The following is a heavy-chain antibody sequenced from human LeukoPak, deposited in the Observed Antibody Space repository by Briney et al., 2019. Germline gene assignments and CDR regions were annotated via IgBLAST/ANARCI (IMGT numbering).Heavy chain of an antibody. J-gene: IGHJ6*03. D-gene: IGHD1-14*01. CDR3: AKTGFQWGDYFYYMDV. Sequence: GGSLRLSCAASKFTFSSYAMSWVRQAPGKGLEWVSAISGSGGSTYYADSVKGRFTISRDNSKNTLYLQMNSLIDEDSAVFYCAKTGFQWGDYFYYMDVWGKGTTVTVSS. V-gene: IGHV3-23*01. CDR2: ISGSGGST. CDR1: KFTFSSYA.